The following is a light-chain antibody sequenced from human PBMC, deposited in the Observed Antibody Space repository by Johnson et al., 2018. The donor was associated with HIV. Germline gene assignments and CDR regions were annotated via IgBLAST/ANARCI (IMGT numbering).Light chain of an antibody. J-gene: IGLJ1*01. CDR1: SSNIGNNY. CDR2: DNN. Sequence: QSVLTQPPSVSAAPGQKVTISCSGSSSNIGNNYVSWYQQLPGTAPKLLIYDNNKRPSGIPDRFSGSKSGTSATLGITGLPTGDEADYYCGRWDSSLSADVFGTGTKVTGL. CDR3: GRWDSSLSADV. V-gene: IGLV1-51*01.